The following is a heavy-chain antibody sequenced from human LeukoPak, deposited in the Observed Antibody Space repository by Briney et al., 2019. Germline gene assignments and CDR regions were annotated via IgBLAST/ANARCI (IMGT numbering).Heavy chain of an antibody. CDR1: GFTFSSYA. D-gene: IGHD3-3*01. CDR3: AKDSGPYDFWSGYPTFDY. Sequence: GGSLRLSCAASGFTFSSYAMSWVRQAPGKGLEWVSAISGSGGSTYYADSVKGRFTISRDNSKNTLYLQMNSLRAEDTAVYYCAKDSGPYDFWSGYPTFDYWGQGTLVTVSS. J-gene: IGHJ4*02. CDR2: ISGSGGST. V-gene: IGHV3-23*01.